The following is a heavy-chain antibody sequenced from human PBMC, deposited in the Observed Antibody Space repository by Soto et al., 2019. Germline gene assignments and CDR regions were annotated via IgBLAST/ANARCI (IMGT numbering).Heavy chain of an antibody. Sequence: FLVKVSCKASGGTFSSYVISWVRQAPGQGLEWMGGIIPIFGTANYAQKFQGRVTVTADESTSTAYMELSSLRSEDTAVYYCARADYYYDSSGYYLPIDYWGQGTLVTVSS. V-gene: IGHV1-69*13. J-gene: IGHJ4*02. D-gene: IGHD3-22*01. CDR3: ARADYYYDSSGYYLPIDY. CDR1: GGTFSSYV. CDR2: IIPIFGTA.